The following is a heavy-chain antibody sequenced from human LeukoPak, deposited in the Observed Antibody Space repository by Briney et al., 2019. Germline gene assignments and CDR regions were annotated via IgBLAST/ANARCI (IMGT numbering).Heavy chain of an antibody. D-gene: IGHD1-1*01. Sequence: SETLSLTRTVSGGSISSYYWSWIRQPPGKGLEWIGYIYYSGSTNYNPSLKSRVTISVDTSKNQFSLKLSSVTAADTAVYYCARTRVRAYDAFDIWGQGTMVTVSS. CDR2: IYYSGST. CDR1: GGSISSYY. V-gene: IGHV4-59*01. CDR3: ARTRVRAYDAFDI. J-gene: IGHJ3*02.